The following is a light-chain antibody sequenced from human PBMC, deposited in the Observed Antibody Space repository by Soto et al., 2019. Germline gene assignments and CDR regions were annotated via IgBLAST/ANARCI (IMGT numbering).Light chain of an antibody. CDR3: CSYAGSSLWV. CDR1: SSDVGVYNY. CDR2: DVI. J-gene: IGLJ3*02. Sequence: QSALTQPRSVSGSPGQSVTISCTGTSSDVGVYNYVSWYQQHPGKAPQLVIYDVIKRPSGVPYRFSGPKSGNTASLTISGLQAEDEADYYCCSYAGSSLWVFGGGTKVTVL. V-gene: IGLV2-11*01.